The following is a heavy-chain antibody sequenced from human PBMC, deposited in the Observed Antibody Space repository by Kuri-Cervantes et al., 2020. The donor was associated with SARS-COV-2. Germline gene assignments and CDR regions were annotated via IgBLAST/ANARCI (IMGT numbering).Heavy chain of an antibody. CDR3: AREPSTYYGILTGYSHDAFDI. CDR1: GGSISSGDYY. D-gene: IGHD3-9*01. J-gene: IGHJ3*02. CDR2: IYYSGST. V-gene: IGHV4-30-4*08. Sequence: SETLSLTCTVSGGSISSGDYYWTWIRQPPGKGLEWIGYIYYSGSTYYNPSLKSRVTISVDTSKNQFSLKLSSVTAADTAVYYCAREPSTYYGILTGYSHDAFDIWGQGTMVTVSS.